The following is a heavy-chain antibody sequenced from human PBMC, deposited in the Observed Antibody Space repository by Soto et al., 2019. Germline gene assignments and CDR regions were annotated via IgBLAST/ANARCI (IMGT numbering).Heavy chain of an antibody. CDR1: GFTFNSYA. CDR3: VRKYPGTRPFDY. V-gene: IGHV3-23*01. D-gene: IGHD2-2*01. J-gene: IGHJ4*01. Sequence: GGSLRLSCAASGFTFNSYAMNWVRQAPGKGLAWVSAIGTDGNTYYANSVKGRFTISRDNSRTTLYLQMNSLRVEDTALYYCVRKYPGTRPFDYWGQGTLVTVSS. CDR2: IGTDGNT.